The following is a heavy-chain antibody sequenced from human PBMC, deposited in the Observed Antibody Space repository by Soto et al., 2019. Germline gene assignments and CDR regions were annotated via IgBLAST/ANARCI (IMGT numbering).Heavy chain of an antibody. CDR2: IIPILGIA. V-gene: IGHV1-69*04. D-gene: IGHD4-4*01. CDR1: GYTFTSYG. CDR3: ARASPPGNTGSYHYMDV. Sequence: SVKVSCKASGYTFTSYGISWVRQAPGQGLEWMGRIIPILGIANYAQKFQGRVTITADKSTSTAYMELSSLRSEDTAVYYCARASPPGNTGSYHYMDVWGKGTTVTVSS. J-gene: IGHJ6*03.